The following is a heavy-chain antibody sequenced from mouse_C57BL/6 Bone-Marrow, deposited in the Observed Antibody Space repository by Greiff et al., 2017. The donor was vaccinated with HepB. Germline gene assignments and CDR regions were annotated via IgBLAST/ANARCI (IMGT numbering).Heavy chain of an antibody. V-gene: IGHV2-4*01. CDR3: AKTVNWDWYFDV. Sequence: QVQLKESGPGLVQPSQSLSITCTVSGFSLTSYGVHWVRQPPGKGLEWLGVIWSGGSTDYNAAFISRLSISKDNSKSQVFFKMNSLQADDTAIYYCAKTVNWDWYFDVWGTGTTVTVSS. J-gene: IGHJ1*03. CDR1: GFSLTSYG. D-gene: IGHD4-1*01. CDR2: IWSGGST.